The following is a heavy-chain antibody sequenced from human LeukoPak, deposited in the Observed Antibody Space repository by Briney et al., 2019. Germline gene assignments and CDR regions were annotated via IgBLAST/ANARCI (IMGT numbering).Heavy chain of an antibody. CDR3: ARDSGTRRYDY. J-gene: IGHJ4*02. Sequence: GGSLRLSYAASAFTFSNYAMSWVRQAPGKGLEWVSGISISGGSTFYADSVKGRFTISRDNSKNTLFLQMNSLRAEDTAVYYCARDSGTRRYDYWGQGTLVTVSS. CDR1: AFTFSNYA. V-gene: IGHV3-23*01. CDR2: ISISGGST. D-gene: IGHD1-1*01.